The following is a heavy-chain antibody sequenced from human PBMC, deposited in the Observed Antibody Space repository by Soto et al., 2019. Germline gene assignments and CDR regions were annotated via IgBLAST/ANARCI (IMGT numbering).Heavy chain of an antibody. CDR3: ARDQQLTYYYDSSGYNWFDP. D-gene: IGHD3-22*01. CDR2: TIPIFGTA. V-gene: IGHV1-69*13. J-gene: IGHJ5*02. CDR1: GGTFSSYA. Sequence: GASVKVSCKASGGTFSSYAISWVRQAPGQGLEWMGGTIPIFGTANYAQKFQGRVTITADESTSTAYMELSSLRSEDTAVYYCARDQQLTYYYDSSGYNWFDPWGQGTLVTVSS.